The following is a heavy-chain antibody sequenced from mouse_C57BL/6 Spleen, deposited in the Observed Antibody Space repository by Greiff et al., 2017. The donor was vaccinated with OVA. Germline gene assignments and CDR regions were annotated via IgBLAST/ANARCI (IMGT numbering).Heavy chain of an antibody. CDR3: ARHEGYAMDY. Sequence: VQLQESGAELVRPGASVKLSCKASGYTFTDYYINWVKQRPGQGLEWIARIYPGSGTTYYNEKFKGKATLTAEKSSSTAYMQLSSLTSEDSAVYFCARHEGYAMDYWGQGTSVTVSS. J-gene: IGHJ4*01. CDR1: GYTFTDYY. V-gene: IGHV1-76*01. CDR2: IYPGSGTT.